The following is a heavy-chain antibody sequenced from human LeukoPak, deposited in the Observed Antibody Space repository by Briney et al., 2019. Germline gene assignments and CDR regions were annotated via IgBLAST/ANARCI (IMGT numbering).Heavy chain of an antibody. D-gene: IGHD6-19*01. V-gene: IGHV3-23*01. Sequence: GGSLRLSCAASGFTFSSYAMSWVRQAPGKGLEWVSAISGIGISTDYADSVKGRFTISRDNSKDTLYLHMNSLRRDDTAVYYCAKSLVAGRNSDLLFDSWGQGSLVTVSS. J-gene: IGHJ4*02. CDR3: AKSLVAGRNSDLLFDS. CDR1: GFTFSSYA. CDR2: ISGIGIST.